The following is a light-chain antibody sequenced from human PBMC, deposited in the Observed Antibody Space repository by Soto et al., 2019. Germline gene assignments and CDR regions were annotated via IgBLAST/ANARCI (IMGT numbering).Light chain of an antibody. CDR3: CSYAGSDILI. CDR2: DVT. CDR1: SSDVGGYNY. V-gene: IGLV2-11*01. Sequence: QSALTQPRSVSGSPGQSVTISCTGTSSDVGGYNYVSWYQRHPCKAPKLIISDVTKRPSGVPDRFSGSKSGNTASLTISGLQAEDEADYDCCSYAGSDILIFGGGTKLTVL. J-gene: IGLJ2*01.